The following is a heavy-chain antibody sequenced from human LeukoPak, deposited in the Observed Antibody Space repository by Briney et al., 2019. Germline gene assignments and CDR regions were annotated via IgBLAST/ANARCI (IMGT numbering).Heavy chain of an antibody. CDR1: GGSISSGSYY. D-gene: IGHD5-18*01. J-gene: IGHJ2*01. Sequence: SETLSLTCTVSGGSISSGSYYWSWIRQPAGKGLEWIGRIYTSGSTNYNPSLKSRVTIPVDTSKNQFSLKLSSATAADTAVYYCARGGYSYGYTDWYFDLWGRGTLVTVSS. CDR3: ARGGYSYGYTDWYFDL. CDR2: IYTSGST. V-gene: IGHV4-61*02.